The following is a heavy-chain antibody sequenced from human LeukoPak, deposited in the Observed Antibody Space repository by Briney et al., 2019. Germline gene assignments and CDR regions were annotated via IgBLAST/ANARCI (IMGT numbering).Heavy chain of an antibody. J-gene: IGHJ4*02. CDR2: ITTSSSYI. D-gene: IGHD3-22*01. CDR1: GFTFSSYE. Sequence: PGGSLRLSCAASGFTFSSYEMNWVRQAPGKGLEWVSSITTSSSYIYYADSLKGRFTISRDNAKKSLYLQMNSLRAEDTAVYYCARDDGNYYDSSGFDYWGQGTLVTVSS. V-gene: IGHV3-21*01. CDR3: ARDDGNYYDSSGFDY.